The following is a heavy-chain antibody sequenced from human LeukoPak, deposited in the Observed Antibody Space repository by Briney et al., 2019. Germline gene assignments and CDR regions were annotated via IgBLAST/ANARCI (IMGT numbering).Heavy chain of an antibody. D-gene: IGHD3-10*01. CDR3: ARGGMVQGVIIGAYYYYYMDV. J-gene: IGHJ6*03. V-gene: IGHV1-2*02. CDR1: GYTFTGYY. Sequence: ASVKVSCKASGYTFTGYYMHWVRQAPGQGLEWMGWINPNSGGTNYAQKFQGRVTMTRDTSISTAYMELSRLRSDDTAVYYCARGGMVQGVIIGAYYYYYMDVWGKGTTVTVSS. CDR2: INPNSGGT.